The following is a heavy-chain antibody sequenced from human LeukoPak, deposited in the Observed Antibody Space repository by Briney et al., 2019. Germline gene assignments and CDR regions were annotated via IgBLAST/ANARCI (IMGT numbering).Heavy chain of an antibody. CDR1: GFTVSSNY. Sequence: PGGSLRLSCAASGFTVSSNYMSWVRQAPGKGLEWVSVIYSGGSTYYADSVKGRFTISRDNSKNTLYLQMNNLTAGDTSVYYCARGGSYGNAGPKFDYWGQGTLVTVSS. CDR3: ARGGSYGNAGPKFDY. V-gene: IGHV3-53*01. CDR2: IYSGGST. D-gene: IGHD3-16*01. J-gene: IGHJ4*02.